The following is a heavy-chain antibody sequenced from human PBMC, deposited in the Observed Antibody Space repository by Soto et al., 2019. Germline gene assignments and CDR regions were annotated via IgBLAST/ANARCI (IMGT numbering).Heavy chain of an antibody. CDR3: VRPNYFDY. CDR1: GGSITNYY. Sequence: SETLSLTCTVSGGSITNYYWSWIRQAPGKRLEWIGDIYYSGRTNYNPSVKSRVTISVDTSKNLFSLKLTSVTAADTAVYYCVRPNYFDYWGQGTLVTVSS. J-gene: IGHJ4*02. V-gene: IGHV4-59*01. CDR2: IYYSGRT.